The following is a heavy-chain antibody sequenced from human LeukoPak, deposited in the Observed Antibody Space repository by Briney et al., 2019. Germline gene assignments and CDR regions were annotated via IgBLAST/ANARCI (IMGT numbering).Heavy chain of an antibody. CDR1: GFTVSSNY. CDR3: ARHRGYCSSTSCYPYYFDY. J-gene: IGHJ4*02. D-gene: IGHD2-2*01. V-gene: IGHV3-66*04. CDR2: IYSGGST. Sequence: PGGSLRLSCAASGFTVSSNYMSWVRQAPGKGLEWVSIIYSGGSTYYAGSVKGRFTISRDNSKNTLYLQMNSLRAEDTAVYCCARHRGYCSSTSCYPYYFDYWGQGTLVTVSS.